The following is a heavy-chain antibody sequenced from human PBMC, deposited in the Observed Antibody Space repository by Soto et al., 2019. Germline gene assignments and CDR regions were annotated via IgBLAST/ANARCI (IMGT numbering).Heavy chain of an antibody. CDR2: IYPGDSDT. CDR3: ARHGEAAGTQSSFAP. D-gene: IGHD6-13*01. J-gene: IGHJ5*02. V-gene: IGHV5-51*01. Sequence: GESLKISCKGSGYSFTSYWIGWVRQMPGKGLEWMGIIYPGDSDTRYSPSFQGQVTISADKSISTAYLQWISLKASDTAMYYCARHGEAAGTQSSFAPWGQGPLVTVSS. CDR1: GYSFTSYW.